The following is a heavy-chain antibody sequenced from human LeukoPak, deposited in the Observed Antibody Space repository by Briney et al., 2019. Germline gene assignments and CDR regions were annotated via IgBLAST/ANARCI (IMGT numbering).Heavy chain of an antibody. CDR1: GYTFTSYG. D-gene: IGHD3-10*01. Sequence: ASVKVSCKASGYTFTSYGISWVRQAPGQGLEWMGWISAYNGNTNYAQKLQGRVTMTTDTSTSTAYMELRSLRSDDTAVYYCATAALWFGASRAYYYYGMDVWGQGTTVTVSS. CDR3: ATAALWFGASRAYYYYGMDV. CDR2: ISAYNGNT. J-gene: IGHJ6*02. V-gene: IGHV1-18*01.